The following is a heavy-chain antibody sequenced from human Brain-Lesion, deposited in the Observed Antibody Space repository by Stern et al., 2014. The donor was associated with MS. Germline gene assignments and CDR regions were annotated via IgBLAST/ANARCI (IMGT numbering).Heavy chain of an antibody. CDR3: ARDQRGITIFGVVTDYYYLGMDV. J-gene: IGHJ6*02. CDR2: INPKTGGP. Sequence: QVQLGQSGAEVKKPGASVKVSCKTSGYIFTGYYIHWVRQAPGQGLEWMAWINPKTGGPTDAQKFQGRVTMSRDTSISTAYVELSSLTSDDTAVYYCARDQRGITIFGVVTDYYYLGMDVWGQGTTVTVSS. CDR1: GYIFTGYY. D-gene: IGHD3-3*01. V-gene: IGHV1-2*02.